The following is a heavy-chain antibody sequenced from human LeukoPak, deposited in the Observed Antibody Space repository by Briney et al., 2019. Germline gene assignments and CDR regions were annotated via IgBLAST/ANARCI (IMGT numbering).Heavy chain of an antibody. D-gene: IGHD3-3*01. CDR2: INHSGST. Sequence: PSETLSLTCAVYGGSFSGYYWSWIRQPPGKGLEWIGEINHSGSTNYNPSLKSRVTISVDTSKNQFSLKLSSVTAADTAVYYCARGGWAIFGAVDWFDPWGQGTLVTVSS. V-gene: IGHV4-34*01. CDR1: GGSFSGYY. J-gene: IGHJ5*02. CDR3: ARGGWAIFGAVDWFDP.